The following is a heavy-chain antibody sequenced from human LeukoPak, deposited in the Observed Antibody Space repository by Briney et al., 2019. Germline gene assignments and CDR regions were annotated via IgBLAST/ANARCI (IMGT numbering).Heavy chain of an antibody. Sequence: GGFLRLSCAASGFTFSSYSMNWVRQAPGKGLEWVSSISSSSSYTYYADSVKGRFTISRDNSKNTLYLQMNSLRAEDTAVYYCANDALYSSGWYGAFDIWGQGTMVTVSS. J-gene: IGHJ3*02. V-gene: IGHV3-21*04. D-gene: IGHD6-19*01. CDR3: ANDALYSSGWYGAFDI. CDR1: GFTFSSYS. CDR2: ISSSSSYT.